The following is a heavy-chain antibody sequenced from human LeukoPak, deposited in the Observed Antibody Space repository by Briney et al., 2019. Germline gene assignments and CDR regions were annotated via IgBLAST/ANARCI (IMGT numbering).Heavy chain of an antibody. D-gene: IGHD1-26*01. J-gene: IGHJ4*02. Sequence: PGRSLRLSCAASGFTFTTSAMHWVRQAPGKGLEWVAVISYDGSNKYYADSVKGRFTISRDDSKNTVYLQMNSLRTEDTAVYYYVRGSCGIYCYFDYWGQGALVTVSS. CDR1: GFTFTTSA. V-gene: IGHV3-30-3*01. CDR3: VRGSCGIYCYFDY. CDR2: ISYDGSNK.